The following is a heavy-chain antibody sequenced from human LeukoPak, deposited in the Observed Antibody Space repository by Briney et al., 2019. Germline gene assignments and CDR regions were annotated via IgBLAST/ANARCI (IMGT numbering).Heavy chain of an antibody. V-gene: IGHV1-2*02. Sequence: ASVKVSCKASGYTFTGYYMHWVRQAPGQGLEWMGWINPNSGGTNYAQKFQGRVTMTRDTSTSTAYMELSRLRSDDTAVYYCARDSLPSSSWYYYYYYMDVWGKGTTVTVSS. J-gene: IGHJ6*03. D-gene: IGHD6-13*01. CDR1: GYTFTGYY. CDR3: ARDSLPSSSWYYYYYYMDV. CDR2: INPNSGGT.